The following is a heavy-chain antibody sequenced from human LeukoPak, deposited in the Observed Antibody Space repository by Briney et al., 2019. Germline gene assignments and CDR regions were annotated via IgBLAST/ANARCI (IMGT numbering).Heavy chain of an antibody. J-gene: IGHJ4*02. Sequence: PGGSLRLSCAAPVCTFDDYGMSWVRQRPGKGLEWVSAINWNGDTTRYIDSVKGRFTISRDNAKNSLYLQMNSLRDEDTALYYCATDSSRDLLHNWGQGTLVTVSS. CDR2: INWNGDTT. CDR1: VCTFDDYG. V-gene: IGHV3-20*04. CDR3: ATDSSRDLLHN. D-gene: IGHD6-6*01.